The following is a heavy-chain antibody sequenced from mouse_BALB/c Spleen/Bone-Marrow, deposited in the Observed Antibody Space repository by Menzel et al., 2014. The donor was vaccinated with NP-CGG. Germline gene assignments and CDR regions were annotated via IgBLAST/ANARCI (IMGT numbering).Heavy chain of an antibody. CDR1: GFNIKDTY. Sequence: EVKLQESGAELVKPGAPVQLSCTASGFNIKDTYMHWVKQRPEQGLEWIGRIDPANGYTKYDPKFQGKATITADTSSNTAYLQLSSLTSEDTAVYYCARSDYWGQGTTLTVSS. J-gene: IGHJ2*01. CDR2: IDPANGYT. CDR3: ARSDY. V-gene: IGHV14-3*02.